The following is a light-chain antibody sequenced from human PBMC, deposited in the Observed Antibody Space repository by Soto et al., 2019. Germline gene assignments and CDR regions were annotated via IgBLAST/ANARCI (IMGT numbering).Light chain of an antibody. J-gene: IGKJ1*01. Sequence: EIVMTQSPATLSVSPGERATLYFRASQSVGSDLAWYQQKPGQAPRLLIYDASNRATGIPARFSGSGSGTDFTLTISSLEPEDFAVYYCQQRSNWPPTWTFGQGTKVDIK. CDR3: QQRSNWPPTWT. V-gene: IGKV3-11*01. CDR1: QSVGSD. CDR2: DAS.